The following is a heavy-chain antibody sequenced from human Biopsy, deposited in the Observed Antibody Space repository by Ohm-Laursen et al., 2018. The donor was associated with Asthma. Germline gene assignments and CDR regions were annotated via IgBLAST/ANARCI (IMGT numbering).Heavy chain of an antibody. CDR1: GYTFISYA. Sequence: ASVKVSCNPSGYTFISYAIHWVRQAPGQRLEWMGWINAGNGNTKYSQKFQGRVTITRDTSASTAYMELSSLRSEDTAVYYCARTYYDFLTGQVNDAFAMWGQGTMVTVSS. CDR3: ARTYYDFLTGQVNDAFAM. CDR2: INAGNGNT. J-gene: IGHJ3*02. D-gene: IGHD3-9*01. V-gene: IGHV1-3*01.